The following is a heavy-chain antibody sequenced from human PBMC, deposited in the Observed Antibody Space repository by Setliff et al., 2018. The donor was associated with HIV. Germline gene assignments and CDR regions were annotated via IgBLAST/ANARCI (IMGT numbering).Heavy chain of an antibody. CDR1: GGSFSGYY. Sequence: SETLSLTCAVYGGSFSGYYWSWIRQPPGKGLEWIGEINHSGSTNYNPSLKSRVTISVDTSKNQFSLKLSSVTAADTAVYYCARRVRGSGYDNWGQGTLVTVSS. V-gene: IGHV4-34*01. J-gene: IGHJ4*02. CDR2: INHSGST. D-gene: IGHD5-12*01. CDR3: ARRVRGSGYDN.